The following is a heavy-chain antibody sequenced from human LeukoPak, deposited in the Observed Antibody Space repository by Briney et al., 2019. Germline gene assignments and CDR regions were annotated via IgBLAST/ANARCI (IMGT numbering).Heavy chain of an antibody. D-gene: IGHD4-17*01. CDR2: IYYSGST. V-gene: IGHV4-59*01. J-gene: IGHJ4*02. CDR3: ARGYGDYLDY. Sequence: SETLSLTCTVSGGSISSYYWSWIRQPPGEGLEWIGYIYYSGSTNYNPSLKSRVTISVDTSKNQFSLKLSSVTAADTAAYYCARGYGDYLDYWGQGTLVTVSS. CDR1: GGSISSYY.